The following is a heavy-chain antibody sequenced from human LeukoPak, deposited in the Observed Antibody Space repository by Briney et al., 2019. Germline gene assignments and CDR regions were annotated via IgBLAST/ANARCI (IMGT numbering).Heavy chain of an antibody. J-gene: IGHJ5*02. Sequence: SAMESCNAAGGTCTGSYMLGVGHAPGEGGQWSIWINPNSGGTNYAQKFQGRVTMTRDTSINTAYMELSRLRSDDTAVYYCARAVGVVVPAAMGPWGQGTLVTVSS. CDR2: INPNSGGT. CDR3: ARAVGVVVPAAMGP. CDR1: GGTCTGSY. V-gene: IGHV1-2*02. D-gene: IGHD2-2*01.